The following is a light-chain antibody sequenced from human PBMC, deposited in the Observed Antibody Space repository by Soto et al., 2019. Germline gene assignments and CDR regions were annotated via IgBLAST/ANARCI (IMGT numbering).Light chain of an antibody. V-gene: IGKV1-12*01. CDR2: DAS. CDR3: QQYKSYSPRT. CDR1: QGISTW. J-gene: IGKJ1*01. Sequence: DIQMTQSPSSVSASVGDRVTFTCRASQGISTWLAWYQQRPGKAPQLLISDASRLESGVPSRFSGSGSGTEFTLTISSLQPDDSATYYCQQYKSYSPRTFGQGTKVDIK.